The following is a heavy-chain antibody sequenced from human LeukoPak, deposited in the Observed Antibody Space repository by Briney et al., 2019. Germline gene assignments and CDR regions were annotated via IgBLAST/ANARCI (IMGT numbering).Heavy chain of an antibody. V-gene: IGHV3-49*04. D-gene: IGHD5-12*01. CDR3: ARAGIVAVIGYGMDV. Sequence: TGGSLRLSCTTSGFTFSDYALSWVRQAPGKGLEWVSLIRNKAFRETSEYAAPVEVRFSISRDASKSIVYLQMNSLQTEDTAVYYCARAGIVAVIGYGMDVWGRGTTVTVSS. CDR2: IRNKAFRETS. CDR1: GFTFSDYA. J-gene: IGHJ6*02.